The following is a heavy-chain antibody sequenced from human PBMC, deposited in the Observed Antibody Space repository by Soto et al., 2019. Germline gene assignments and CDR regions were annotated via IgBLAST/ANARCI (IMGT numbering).Heavy chain of an antibody. J-gene: IGHJ4*02. CDR3: ARAESVAGPSDY. CDR1: GFTFSSYA. CDR2: ISYDGSNK. V-gene: IGHV3-30-3*01. D-gene: IGHD6-19*01. Sequence: GGSLRLSCAASGFTFSSYAMHWVRQAPGKGLEWVAVISYDGSNKYYADSVKGRFTISRDNSKNTLYLQMNSLRAEDTAVYYCARAESVAGPSDYWGQGTLVTVSS.